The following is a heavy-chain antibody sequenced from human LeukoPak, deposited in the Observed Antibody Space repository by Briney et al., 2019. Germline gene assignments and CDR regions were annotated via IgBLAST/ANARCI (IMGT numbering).Heavy chain of an antibody. V-gene: IGHV4-34*01. D-gene: IGHD3-10*01. CDR1: GGSFSGYY. CDR3: ARVRQGTDWFDP. J-gene: IGHJ5*02. Sequence: SGTLSLTCAVYGGSFSGYYWSWIRQPPGKGLEWIGEINHSGSTNYNPSLKSRVTISVDTSKNQFSLKLSSVTAADTAVYYCARVRQGTDWFDPWGQGTLVTVSS. CDR2: INHSGST.